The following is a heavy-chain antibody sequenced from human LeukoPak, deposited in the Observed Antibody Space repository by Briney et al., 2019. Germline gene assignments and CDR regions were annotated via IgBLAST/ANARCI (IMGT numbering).Heavy chain of an antibody. CDR1: DFSVGAYT. CDR2: INHSGST. CDR3: ARGTRRRYYYGSGSYSDAFDI. D-gene: IGHD3-10*01. V-gene: IGHV4-34*01. J-gene: IGHJ3*02. Sequence: GSLRLSCVASDFSVGAYTMTWVRQPPGKGLEWIGEINHSGSTNYNPSLKSRVTISVDTSKNQFSLKLSSVTAADTAVYYCARGTRRRYYYGSGSYSDAFDIWGQGTMVTVSS.